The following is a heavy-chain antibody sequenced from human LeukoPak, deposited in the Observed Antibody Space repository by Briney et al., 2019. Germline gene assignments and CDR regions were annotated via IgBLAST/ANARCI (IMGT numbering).Heavy chain of an antibody. CDR2: ISPSSGST. D-gene: IGHD3-22*01. J-gene: IGHJ4*02. CDR1: GYDFTSDY. V-gene: IGHV1-46*01. CDR3: ARGSSTAVVILDPYYFDS. Sequence: GASVKVSCKASGYDFTSDYMHWLRQAPGQGLEWMAIISPSSGSTSFAQKFQGRLSMTRDTSTSTVYMELRSLRSEDTAVYYCARGSSTAVVILDPYYFDSWGQGTLVTVSS.